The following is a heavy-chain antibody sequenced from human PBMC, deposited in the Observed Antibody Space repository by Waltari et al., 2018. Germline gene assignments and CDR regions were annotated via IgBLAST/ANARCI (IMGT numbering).Heavy chain of an antibody. J-gene: IGHJ3*02. V-gene: IGHV4-4*07. CDR1: GGSISSYY. Sequence: QVQLQESGPGLVKPSETLSLTCTVSGGSISSYYWSWIRQPAGKGLEWIGRIYTSGSTNYNPSLKSRVTMSVDTSKNQFSLKLSSVTAADTAVYYWARDRITMIVVASLDAFDIWGQGTMVTVSS. CDR3: ARDRITMIVVASLDAFDI. D-gene: IGHD3-22*01. CDR2: IYTSGST.